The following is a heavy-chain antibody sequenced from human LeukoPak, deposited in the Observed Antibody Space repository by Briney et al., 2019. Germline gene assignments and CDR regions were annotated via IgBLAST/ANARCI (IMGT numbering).Heavy chain of an antibody. CDR3: ARGNTETSYWYFDL. CDR1: GGSFSGYY. V-gene: IGHV4-34*01. J-gene: IGHJ2*01. D-gene: IGHD4-11*01. Sequence: SETLSLTCAVYGGSFSGYYWSWIRQPPGKGLEWIGEINHSGSTNYNPSLKRRVAISVDTSENQFSLRLSSVTAADTAVYYCARGNTETSYWYFDLWGRGTLVTVSS. CDR2: INHSGST.